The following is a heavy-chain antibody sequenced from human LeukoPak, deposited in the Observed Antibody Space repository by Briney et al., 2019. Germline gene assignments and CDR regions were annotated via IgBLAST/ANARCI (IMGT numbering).Heavy chain of an antibody. V-gene: IGHV3-53*01. CDR3: ARDSPIAVAGNY. J-gene: IGHJ4*02. CDR1: GFTVSSNY. CDR2: IYSGGST. Sequence: GGSLRLSCAASGFTVSSNYMSWVRQAPGKGLEWVSVIYSGGSTYYADSVKGRFTISRDNSKNTLYLQMNSLRAEDTAVYYCARDSPIAVAGNYWGQGTLVTVSP. D-gene: IGHD6-19*01.